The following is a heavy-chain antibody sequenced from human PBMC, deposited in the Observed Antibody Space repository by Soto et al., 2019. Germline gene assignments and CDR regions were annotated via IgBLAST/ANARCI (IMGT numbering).Heavy chain of an antibody. CDR1: GGSFNNYA. V-gene: IGHV1-69*01. CDR3: ARIRDFWTGNSYFFDY. J-gene: IGHJ4*02. D-gene: IGHD3-3*01. CDR2: ILPIFGTA. Sequence: QVQLVQSGAEVKKPGSSVKVSCKASGGSFNNYAFSWVRQAPGQGLEWMGGILPIFGTANYPQKFQGRLTITADGSTNTTYMELSSLRSEDTAVYYCARIRDFWTGNSYFFDYWGQGALVTVSS.